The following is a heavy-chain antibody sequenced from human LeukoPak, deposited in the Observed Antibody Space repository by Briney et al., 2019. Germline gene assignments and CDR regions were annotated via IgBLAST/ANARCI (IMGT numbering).Heavy chain of an antibody. Sequence: SGGSLRLSCAASGFTFDDYAMHWVRQAPGKGLEWVSLISWDGGSTYYADSVKGRFTISRDNSKNTLYLQMNSLRAEDTAVYYCAKDHSILWFGDHYFDYWGQGTLVTVSS. V-gene: IGHV3-43D*03. CDR2: ISWDGGST. CDR3: AKDHSILWFGDHYFDY. CDR1: GFTFDDYA. J-gene: IGHJ4*02. D-gene: IGHD3-10*01.